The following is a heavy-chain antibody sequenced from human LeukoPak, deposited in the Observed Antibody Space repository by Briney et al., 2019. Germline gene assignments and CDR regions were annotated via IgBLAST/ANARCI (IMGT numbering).Heavy chain of an antibody. CDR1: GYSISSGYY. CDR2: IYYSGST. Sequence: PSETLSLTCTVSGYSISSGYYWGWIRQPPGKGPEWIGSIYYSGSTYYNPSLKSRVTISVDTSKNQFSLKLNSVTAADTAVYYCARDSGTTGEVKFDPWGQGTLVTVSS. V-gene: IGHV4-38-2*02. CDR3: ARDSGTTGEVKFDP. D-gene: IGHD3-10*01. J-gene: IGHJ5*02.